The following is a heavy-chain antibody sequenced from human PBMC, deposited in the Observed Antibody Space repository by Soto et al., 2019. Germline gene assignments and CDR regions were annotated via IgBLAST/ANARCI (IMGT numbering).Heavy chain of an antibody. V-gene: IGHV4-39*01. CDR3: ARRSSGWYDNWFDP. Sequence: SETLSLTCTVSGGSISSSSYYWGWIRQPPGKGLEWIGSIYYSGSTYYNPSLKSRVTISVDTSKNQFSLKLSSVTAADTAVYYCARRSSGWYDNWFDPWGQGTLVTVSS. D-gene: IGHD6-19*01. CDR2: IYYSGST. J-gene: IGHJ5*02. CDR1: GGSISSSSYY.